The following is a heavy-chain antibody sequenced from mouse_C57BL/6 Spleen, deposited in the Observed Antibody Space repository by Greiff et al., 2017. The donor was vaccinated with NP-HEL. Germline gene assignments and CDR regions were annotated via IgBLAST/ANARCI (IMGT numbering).Heavy chain of an antibody. D-gene: IGHD1-1*01. V-gene: IGHV5-4*01. CDR2: ISDGGSYT. J-gene: IGHJ1*03. CDR3: ARDRGYYYGSSPWYFDV. Sequence: EVKLMESGGGLVKPGGSLKLSCAASGFTFSSYAMSWVRQTPEKRLEWVATISDGGSYTYYPDNVKGRFTISRDNAKNNLYLQMSHLKSEDTAMYYCARDRGYYYGSSPWYFDVWGTGTTVTVSS. CDR1: GFTFSSYA.